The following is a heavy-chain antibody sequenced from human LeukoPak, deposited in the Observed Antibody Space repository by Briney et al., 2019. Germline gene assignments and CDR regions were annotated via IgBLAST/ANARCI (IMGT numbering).Heavy chain of an antibody. CDR3: ARQSGTYWGLDY. CDR2: MNVKTGAT. D-gene: IGHD1-26*01. J-gene: IGHJ4*02. V-gene: IGHV1-2*02. Sequence: GASVKVSCKASGYTFTSYYIHWVRQAPGHGLEWLGWMNVKTGATSSAQKFPGRFTMTRDTSIGTASMEFSSLTSDGTAVYYCARQSGTYWGLDYWGQGTLVTVSS. CDR1: GYTFTSYY.